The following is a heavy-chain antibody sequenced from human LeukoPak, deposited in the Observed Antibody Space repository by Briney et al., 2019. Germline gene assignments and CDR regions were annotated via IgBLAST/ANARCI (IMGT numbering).Heavy chain of an antibody. J-gene: IGHJ4*02. D-gene: IGHD3-22*01. CDR3: ARTSLPGYDSSGYYLDY. CDR1: GYTFTSYD. V-gene: IGHV1-2*04. CDR2: INPNSGGT. Sequence: ASVKVSCKASGYTFTSYDINWVRQATGQGLEWMGWINPNSGGTNYAQKFQGWVTMTRDTSISTAYMELSRLRSDDTAVYYYARTSLPGYDSSGYYLDYWGQGTLVTVSS.